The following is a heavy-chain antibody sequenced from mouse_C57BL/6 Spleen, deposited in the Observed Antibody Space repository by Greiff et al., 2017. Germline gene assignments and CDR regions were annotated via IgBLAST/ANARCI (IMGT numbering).Heavy chain of an antibody. J-gene: IGHJ3*01. D-gene: IGHD3-2*02. CDR2: IYPGSGNT. CDR3: ARDSSCYGFAY. V-gene: IGHV1-76*01. Sequence: VQLQQSGAELVRPGASVKLSCKASGYTFTDYYINWVKQRPGQGLEWIARIYPGSGNTYYNEKFKGKATLTAEKSSSTAYMQLSSLTSEDSAVYFCARDSSCYGFAYWGQGTLVTVSA. CDR1: GYTFTDYY.